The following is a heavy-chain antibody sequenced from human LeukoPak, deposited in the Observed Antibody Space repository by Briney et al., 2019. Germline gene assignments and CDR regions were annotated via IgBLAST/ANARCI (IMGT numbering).Heavy chain of an antibody. D-gene: IGHD1-7*01. CDR3: ASYNWNYPLDDY. Sequence: PGGSLRLSCAASGFTFSSYWMSWVRQAPGKGLEWVANIKQDGSEKYYVDSVKGRFTISRDNAKNSLYLQMNSLGAEDTAVYYCASYNWNYPLDDYWGQGTLVTHSS. CDR1: GFTFSSYW. CDR2: IKQDGSEK. V-gene: IGHV3-7*01. J-gene: IGHJ4*02.